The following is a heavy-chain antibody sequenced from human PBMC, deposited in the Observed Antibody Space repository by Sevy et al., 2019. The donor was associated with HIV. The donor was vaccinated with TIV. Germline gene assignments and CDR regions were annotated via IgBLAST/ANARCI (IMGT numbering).Heavy chain of an antibody. J-gene: IGHJ4*02. Sequence: GGSLRLSCAASGFTFSRYWMHWVRQAPGKGLEWVSYISSSSGTIRYADSVKGRLTISRDNAKNSLFLQMNSLRAEDTAVYYCARDDHWAFDYWGQGALVTVSS. V-gene: IGHV3-48*01. CDR3: ARDDHWAFDY. D-gene: IGHD7-27*01. CDR1: GFTFSRYW. CDR2: ISSSSGTI.